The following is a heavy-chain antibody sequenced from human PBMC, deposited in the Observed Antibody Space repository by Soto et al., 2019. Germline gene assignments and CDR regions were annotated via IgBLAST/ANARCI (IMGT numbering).Heavy chain of an antibody. D-gene: IGHD6-13*01. CDR2: ISYDGSNK. Sequence: GGSLRLSCAGSGFTFSNYGMHWVRQAPGKGLAWVAVISYDGSNKYYADSVKGRFTISRDNSKNTLYLQMNSLRAEDTAVYYCARDVVGSSWNRYNWFDPWGQGTLVTVSS. V-gene: IGHV3-33*08. CDR3: ARDVVGSSWNRYNWFDP. CDR1: GFTFSNYG. J-gene: IGHJ5*02.